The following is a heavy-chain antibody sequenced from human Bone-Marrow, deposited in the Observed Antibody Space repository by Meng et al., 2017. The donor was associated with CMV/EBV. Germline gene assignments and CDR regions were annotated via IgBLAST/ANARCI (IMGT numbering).Heavy chain of an antibody. Sequence: VARWEVVAGGKKPGTSENVSSKAAGYTFTCYSISWARQAPGQGLEWMGWISAYNGNTNCAQKLQGRVTMTTDTSTSTAYMELSSLRSEDTAVYYCARNALKGGVDTAIPTDWGQGTLVTVSS. V-gene: IGHV1-18*01. CDR3: ARNALKGGVDTAIPTD. CDR1: GYTFTCYS. J-gene: IGHJ4*02. CDR2: ISAYNGNT. D-gene: IGHD5-18*01.